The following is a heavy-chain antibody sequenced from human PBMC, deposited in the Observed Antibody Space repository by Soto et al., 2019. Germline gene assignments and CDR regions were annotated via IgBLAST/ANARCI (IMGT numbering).Heavy chain of an antibody. CDR1: RYSFTSYW. CDR3: ARLGDGFNPYYFDS. D-gene: IGHD3-3*01. J-gene: IGHJ4*02. CDR2: IYPGDSET. V-gene: IGHV5-51*01. Sequence: GEDLTLKCEGSRYSFTSYWIGWVRQKRGKGLEWMGIIYPGDSETRYSPSFQGQVTISADKSINTAYLQWSSLKASDTANYYCARLGDGFNPYYFDSWGQGNLVTASS.